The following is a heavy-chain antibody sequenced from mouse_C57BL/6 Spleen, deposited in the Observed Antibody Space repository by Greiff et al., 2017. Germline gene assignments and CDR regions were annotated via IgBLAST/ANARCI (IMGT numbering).Heavy chain of an antibody. Sequence: QVQLKQSGPGLVQPSQSLSITCTFSGFSLTSYGVHWVRQSPGKGLEWLGVIWRGGSTDYNAAFMSRLSITKDNSKSQVYLKMNSLQAYDTAIYCCAKNGGVTTGYFDYWGQGTTLTVSS. V-gene: IGHV2-5*01. D-gene: IGHD2-2*01. CDR2: IWRGGST. CDR3: AKNGGVTTGYFDY. CDR1: GFSLTSYG. J-gene: IGHJ2*01.